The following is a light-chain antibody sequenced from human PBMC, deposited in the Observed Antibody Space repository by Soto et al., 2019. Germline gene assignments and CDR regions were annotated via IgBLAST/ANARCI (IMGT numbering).Light chain of an antibody. CDR3: HQYYRSPYT. CDR2: WAT. V-gene: IGKV4-1*01. J-gene: IGKJ2*01. Sequence: DIEITQSQESPAVSLGERATINCKTSPSVFYSSNNKNYLAWYQQKPGQSPKVITSWATTREYGVPERFSGSWSGTDFTLTISSLQAEDVAIYYGHQYYRSPYTFGQGTKLEIK. CDR1: PSVFYSSNNKNY.